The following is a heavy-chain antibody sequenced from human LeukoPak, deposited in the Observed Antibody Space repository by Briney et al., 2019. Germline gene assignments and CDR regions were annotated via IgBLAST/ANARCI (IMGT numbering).Heavy chain of an antibody. CDR2: IGTYNDNT. V-gene: IGHV1-18*01. D-gene: IGHD1-26*01. J-gene: IGHJ4*02. CDR3: ARQSTRLFNTGSYYPPPAYDY. CDR1: GYTFTSYG. Sequence: GASVKVSCKASGYTFTSYGITWVRQAPGQGLEWMGWIGTYNDNTNYAQKFQGRVTMTTDTSTSTAYMELRSLRSDDTAVYYCARQSTRLFNTGSYYPPPAYDYWGQGTLVIVSS.